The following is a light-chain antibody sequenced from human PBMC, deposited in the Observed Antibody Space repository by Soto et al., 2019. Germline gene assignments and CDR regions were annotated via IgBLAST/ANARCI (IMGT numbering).Light chain of an antibody. Sequence: EIVMTQSPATVSVSPGERPTLSCRASQSVSSNLAWYQQKPGQAPRLLIYGASTRDTGIPARFSGSGSGTEFTLTISSLQSEDFGVYYCQQYNNWPYTFGQGTKVDIK. J-gene: IGKJ2*01. CDR2: GAS. CDR1: QSVSSN. V-gene: IGKV3-15*01. CDR3: QQYNNWPYT.